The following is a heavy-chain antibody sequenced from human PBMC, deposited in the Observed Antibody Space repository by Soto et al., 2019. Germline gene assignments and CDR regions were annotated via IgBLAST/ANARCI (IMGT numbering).Heavy chain of an antibody. CDR2: IWYDGSNK. V-gene: IGHV3-33*01. Sequence: QVQLVESGGGVVQPGRSLRLSCAASGFTFSSCGMHWVRQAPGKGLEWVAVIWYDGSNKYYADSVKGRFTISRDNSKNTLDLQRNSLSAKDTAVYYCARDGYCSGGSCYTVPVFDYWGQGTLVTVSS. CDR1: GFTFSSCG. J-gene: IGHJ4*02. D-gene: IGHD2-15*01. CDR3: ARDGYCSGGSCYTVPVFDY.